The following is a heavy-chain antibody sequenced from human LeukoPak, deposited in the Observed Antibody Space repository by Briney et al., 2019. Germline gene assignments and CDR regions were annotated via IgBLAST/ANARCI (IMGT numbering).Heavy chain of an antibody. CDR2: LDPEDGET. V-gene: IGHV1-24*01. J-gene: IGHJ3*02. Sequence: ASVKVSCKVSGYTLTELSMHWVRQAPGKGREWMVGLDPEDGETIYAQTFQGRDTMTEDTSTDTAYMKLSSLRSEDTAVYYCATPYGSGRVGAFDIWGQGTMVTVSS. CDR3: ATPYGSGRVGAFDI. D-gene: IGHD3-10*01. CDR1: GYTLTELS.